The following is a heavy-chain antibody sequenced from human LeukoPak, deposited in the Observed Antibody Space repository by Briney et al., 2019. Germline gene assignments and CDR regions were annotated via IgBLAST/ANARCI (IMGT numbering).Heavy chain of an antibody. V-gene: IGHV4-59*01. CDR2: ISYSGST. Sequence: PSETLSLTCTVSGGSISPYSWSWTRQPPGKGLEWLGYISYSGSTNYNPSLKSRVTMSVDTSKNEFSLRLSSVTAAATAVYFCATFPAAGTVYNNMDVWGQGATVTVSS. J-gene: IGHJ6*02. CDR1: GGSISPYS. D-gene: IGHD6-13*01. CDR3: ATFPAAGTVYNNMDV.